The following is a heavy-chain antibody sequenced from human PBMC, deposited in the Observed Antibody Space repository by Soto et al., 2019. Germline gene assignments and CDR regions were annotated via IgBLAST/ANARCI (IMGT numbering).Heavy chain of an antibody. CDR3: AKKGVAYSGYDQQYYFDY. D-gene: IGHD5-12*01. J-gene: IGHJ4*02. CDR1: GFTFSSYA. Sequence: GGSLRLSCAASGFTFSSYAMSWVRQAPGKGLEWVSAISGSGGSTYYADSVKGRFTISRDNSKNTLYLQMNSLRAEDTAVYYCAKKGVAYSGYDQQYYFDYGGQGTLVTVSS. V-gene: IGHV3-23*01. CDR2: ISGSGGST.